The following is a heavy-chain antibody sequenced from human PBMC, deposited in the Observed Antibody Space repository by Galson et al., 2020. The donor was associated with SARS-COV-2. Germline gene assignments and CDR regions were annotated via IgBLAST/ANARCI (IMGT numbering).Heavy chain of an antibody. D-gene: IGHD7-27*01. CDR3: ARGDMGNDYFDY. V-gene: IGHV3-74*01. J-gene: IGHJ4*02. CDR2: IYSEGSST. CDR1: GFTFSSYW. Sequence: GGSLRLSCAASGFTFSSYWMHWVRQAPGKGLVWVSRIYSEGSSTSYAVSVKGRFTISGDNAKNTLYLQMNSLRAEDTAVYYCARGDMGNDYFDYWGQGTLVTVSS.